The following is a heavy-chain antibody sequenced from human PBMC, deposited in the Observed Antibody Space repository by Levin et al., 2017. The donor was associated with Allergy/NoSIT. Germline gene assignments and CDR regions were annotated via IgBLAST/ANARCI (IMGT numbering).Heavy chain of an antibody. CDR1: GFTFSSYW. Sequence: GESLKISCAASGFTFSSYWMHWARQAPGKGLVWVARINSDGSTTSYADSLKGRFTISRDNAKNTLYLQMSSLRAEDTAVYYCARGKTTATTFYYYYMDGWGKGTTVTVSS. CDR2: INSDGSTT. CDR3: ARGKTTATTFYYYYMDG. D-gene: IGHD4-17*01. J-gene: IGHJ6*03. V-gene: IGHV3-74*01.